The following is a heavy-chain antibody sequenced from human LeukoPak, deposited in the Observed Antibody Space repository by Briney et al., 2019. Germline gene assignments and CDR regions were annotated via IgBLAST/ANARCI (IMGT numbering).Heavy chain of an antibody. V-gene: IGHV3-49*04. D-gene: IGHD3-10*01. Sequence: GGSLRLSCTASGFTFGDYAMSWVRQAPGKGLKWVGFVRSKAYGGTTEYAASVKGRFTISRDDSKSIAYLQMNSLKTEDTAVYYCHITMVRGVILHPLDVWGQGTTVTVSS. CDR1: GFTFGDYA. J-gene: IGHJ6*02. CDR3: HITMVRGVILHPLDV. CDR2: VRSKAYGGTT.